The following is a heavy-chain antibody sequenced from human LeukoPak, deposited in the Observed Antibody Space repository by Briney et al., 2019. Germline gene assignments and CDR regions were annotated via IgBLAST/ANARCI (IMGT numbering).Heavy chain of an antibody. CDR3: ARERRYYDSSGYYLDYYYGMDV. CDR1: GGSISSYY. Sequence: PSETLSLTCTVSGGSISSYYWSWIRQPPGKGLEWIGYIYYSGSTNYNPSLKSRVTISVDTSKNQFSLKLSSVTAADTAVYYCARERRYYDSSGYYLDYYYGMDVWGQGTTVTVSS. D-gene: IGHD3-22*01. V-gene: IGHV4-59*01. J-gene: IGHJ6*02. CDR2: IYYSGST.